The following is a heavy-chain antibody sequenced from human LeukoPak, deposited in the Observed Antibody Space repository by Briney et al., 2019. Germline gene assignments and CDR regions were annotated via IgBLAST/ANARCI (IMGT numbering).Heavy chain of an antibody. CDR2: ISSSSSPI. CDR3: ARGGAAGISF. V-gene: IGHV3-48*01. J-gene: IGHJ4*02. Sequence: PGGSLRLSCAASGFTFSSYSMNWVRQAPGKGLEWVSYISSSSSPIYYADSVKGRFTVSRDNAKNSLYLQMNSLRAADTAVYYCARGGAAGISFGGQGTLVSVSS. CDR1: GFTFSSYS. D-gene: IGHD6-13*01.